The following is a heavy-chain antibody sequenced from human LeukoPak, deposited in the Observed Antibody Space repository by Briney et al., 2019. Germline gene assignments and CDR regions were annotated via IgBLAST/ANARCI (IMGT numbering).Heavy chain of an antibody. CDR2: IKRDGSEK. Sequence: GGSLRLSCAASGFTFSSYWMTWVRQAPGKGLEWVANIKRDGSEKYYVDSVKGRFTISRDNAKNSLYLQMNSLRAEDTAVYYCARDLHRFNWFDPWGQGILVTVSS. CDR1: GFTFSSYW. D-gene: IGHD3-3*01. J-gene: IGHJ5*02. CDR3: ARDLHRFNWFDP. V-gene: IGHV3-7*03.